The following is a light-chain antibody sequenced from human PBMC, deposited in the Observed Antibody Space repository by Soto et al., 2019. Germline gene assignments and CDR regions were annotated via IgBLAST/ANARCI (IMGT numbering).Light chain of an antibody. CDR3: QHYNSYSEA. CDR2: KAS. J-gene: IGKJ1*01. Sequence: EIHVTLSPSTLSASVGDRVTLTCRASQSISSWLAWYQQKPGKAPKLLIYKASSLESGVPSRFSGSGSGTEFTLTISSLQPDDFATYYCQHYNSYSEAFGQGTKVDIK. V-gene: IGKV1-5*03. CDR1: QSISSW.